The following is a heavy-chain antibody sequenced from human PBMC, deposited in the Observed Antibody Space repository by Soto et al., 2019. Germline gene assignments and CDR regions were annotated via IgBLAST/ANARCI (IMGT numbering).Heavy chain of an antibody. Sequence: GASVKVSCKTSGYSYRIYAITWVRQAPGQGLEWMGWISTYNHDTRYAQRFQGRLSMATDTSTSTAYMELRSLTSDDTAVYYCAKEYGERIQNWFDPWGQGTLVTVSS. CDR1: GYSYRIYA. V-gene: IGHV1-18*01. CDR2: ISTYNHDT. J-gene: IGHJ5*02. D-gene: IGHD3-10*01. CDR3: AKEYGERIQNWFDP.